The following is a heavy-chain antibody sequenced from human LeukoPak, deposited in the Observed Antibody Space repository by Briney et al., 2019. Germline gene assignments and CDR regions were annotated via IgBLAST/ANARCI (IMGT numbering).Heavy chain of an antibody. CDR1: GFTFSSYS. J-gene: IGHJ4*02. CDR3: ARVYRDYYDSSGYIDY. D-gene: IGHD3-22*01. V-gene: IGHV3-21*01. Sequence: GGSLRLSCAASGFTFSSYSMTWVRQAPGKGLEWVSSISSSSSYIYYADSVKGRFTISRDNAKNSLYLQMNSLRAEDTAVYYCARVYRDYYDSSGYIDYWGQGTLVTVSS. CDR2: ISSSSSYI.